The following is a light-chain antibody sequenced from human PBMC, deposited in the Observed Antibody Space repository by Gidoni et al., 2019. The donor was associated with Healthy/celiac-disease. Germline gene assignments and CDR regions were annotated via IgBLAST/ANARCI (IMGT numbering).Light chain of an antibody. CDR1: NIGSKS. CDR2: DDI. Sequence: SYVLTQPPSVSVAPGQTARITCGGNNIGSKSVHGYQQKPGQAPVLVVYDDIERPSGIPERFSGSNSGNTATLTISRVEAGDEADYDCQVWDSSSDHPWVFGGGTKLTVL. V-gene: IGLV3-21*02. J-gene: IGLJ3*02. CDR3: QVWDSSSDHPWV.